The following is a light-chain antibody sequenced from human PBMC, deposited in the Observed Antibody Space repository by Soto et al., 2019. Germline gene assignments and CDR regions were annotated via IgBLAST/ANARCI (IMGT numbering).Light chain of an antibody. Sequence: QSALTQPASVSGSPGQSITISCTGTSSDVGGYNYVSWYQQHPGKAPKLMIYDVSNRPSGVSIRFSGSKSGNTASLTISGLQAEDEADYYCSSYTSSSTLAVFGGGTKLTVL. J-gene: IGLJ2*01. CDR1: SSDVGGYNY. CDR3: SSYTSSSTLAV. CDR2: DVS. V-gene: IGLV2-14*01.